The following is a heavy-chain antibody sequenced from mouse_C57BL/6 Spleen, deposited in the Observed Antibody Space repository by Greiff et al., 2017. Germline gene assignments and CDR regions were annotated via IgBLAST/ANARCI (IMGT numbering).Heavy chain of an antibody. CDR1: GFTFSSYA. Sequence: EVKLEESGEGLVKPGGSLKLSCAASGFTFSSYAMSWVRQTPEKRLEWVAYISSGGDYIYYADTVKGRFTISRDNARNTLYLQMSSLKSEDTAMYYCTRDSDGYYTYAMDYWGQGTSVTVSS. CDR3: TRDSDGYYTYAMDY. J-gene: IGHJ4*01. D-gene: IGHD2-3*01. CDR2: ISSGGDYI. V-gene: IGHV5-9-1*02.